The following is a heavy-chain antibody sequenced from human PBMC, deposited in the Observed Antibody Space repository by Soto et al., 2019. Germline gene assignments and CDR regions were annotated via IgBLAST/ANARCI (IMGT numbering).Heavy chain of an antibody. CDR1: GSSISSSRCH. CDR2: IKYSGTT. J-gene: IGHJ3*02. Sequence: PSETLSLTCTVSGSSISSSRCHSGWIRQPPGRRQEWIASIKYSGTTFYNPSLKSRVTLSVDTSMNQFALKLISVTAAVTAVYYCARHGITGSYYDAFDIWGQGTMVTVSS. V-gene: IGHV4-39*01. CDR3: ARHGITGSYYDAFDI. D-gene: IGHD1-26*01.